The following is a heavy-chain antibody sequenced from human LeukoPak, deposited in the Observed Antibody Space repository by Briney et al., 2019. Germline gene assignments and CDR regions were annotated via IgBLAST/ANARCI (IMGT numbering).Heavy chain of an antibody. D-gene: IGHD3-16*02. CDR1: GFTFRNYE. V-gene: IGHV3-48*03. CDR2: ISLSGTII. J-gene: IGHJ3*02. CDR3: ARDRSNAFDI. Sequence: GGSLRLSCVASGFTFRNYEMNWVRQAPGQGLQWVSYISLSGTIIYYADSVKGRFTISRDNAKNSLYLQMNSLRAEDTAVYYCARDRSNAFDIWGQGTMVTVSS.